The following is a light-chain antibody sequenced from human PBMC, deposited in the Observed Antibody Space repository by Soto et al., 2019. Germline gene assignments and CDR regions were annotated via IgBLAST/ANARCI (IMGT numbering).Light chain of an antibody. CDR1: QSISAY. V-gene: IGKV1-39*01. CDR2: AAS. CDR3: QESYSTPSVT. J-gene: IGKJ3*01. Sequence: DIQMTQSPSSMSASVGDRVTITCRASQSISAYLNWYQQKPGKAPKLLIYAASSLQSGVPSRFSGSGSGTDFTVTISSLQPEDVATYNCQESYSTPSVTFGHGTKVDIK.